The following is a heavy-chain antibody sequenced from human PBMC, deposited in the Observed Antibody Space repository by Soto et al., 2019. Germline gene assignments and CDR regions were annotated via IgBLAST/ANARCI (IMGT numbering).Heavy chain of an antibody. CDR2: ISGSGSST. V-gene: IGHV3-23*01. CDR1: GFSVSSSH. CDR3: AKHSYPI. J-gene: IGHJ3*02. Sequence: HPGGSLRLSCAVSGFSVSSSHMNWVRQAPGKGLEWVSAISGSGSSTDYADSVKGRFTISRDNSKNTVHLQMNSLRVEDTAVYYCAKHSYPIWGQGTMVTVSS.